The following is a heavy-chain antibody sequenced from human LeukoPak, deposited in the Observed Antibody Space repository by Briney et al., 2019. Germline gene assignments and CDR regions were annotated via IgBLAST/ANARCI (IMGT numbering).Heavy chain of an antibody. J-gene: IGHJ3*02. D-gene: IGHD6-13*01. CDR3: AREAYSNYAYDM. Sequence: PGGSLRLSCAASGFTFSTYWIHWVRQAPGKGLVWVSRINSDGGNIFYADSSKGRFTISRDNVKNTVYLQMNSLRAEDTAVYYCAREAYSNYAYDMWGQGTMVIVSS. CDR1: GFTFSTYW. V-gene: IGHV3-74*01. CDR2: INSDGGNI.